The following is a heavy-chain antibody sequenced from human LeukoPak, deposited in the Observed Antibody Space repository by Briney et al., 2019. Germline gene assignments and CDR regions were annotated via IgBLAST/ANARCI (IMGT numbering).Heavy chain of an antibody. CDR1: GLTFSNYW. Sequence: GGSLRLSCAASGLTFSNYWMTWVRQAPRKGLEWVSAVSGSGSTTYHADSVKGRFTISRDNSKNTLYLQMNSLRAEDTAVYYCAKDRRSAEPALSYFDYWGQGTLVTVSS. V-gene: IGHV3-23*01. D-gene: IGHD6-13*01. J-gene: IGHJ4*02. CDR2: VSGSGSTT. CDR3: AKDRRSAEPALSYFDY.